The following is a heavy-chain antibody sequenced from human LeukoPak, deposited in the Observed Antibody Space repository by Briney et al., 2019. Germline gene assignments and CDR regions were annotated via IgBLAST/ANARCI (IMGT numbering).Heavy chain of an antibody. D-gene: IGHD6-6*01. Sequence: SQTLSLTCAISGDSVSSNSAAWNWIRQSPSRGLEWLGRTYYRSKWYNDYAVSVKSRITINPDTSKNQFSLQLNSVTPEDTAVYYCARGSRYSSSPEGGYYYYMDVWDKGTTVTVSS. CDR1: GDSVSSNSAA. CDR2: TYYRSKWYN. CDR3: ARGSRYSSSPEGGYYYYMDV. J-gene: IGHJ6*03. V-gene: IGHV6-1*01.